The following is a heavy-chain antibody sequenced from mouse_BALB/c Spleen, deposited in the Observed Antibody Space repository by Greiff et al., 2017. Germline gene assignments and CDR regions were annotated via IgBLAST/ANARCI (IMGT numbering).Heavy chain of an antibody. CDR2: IYPGSGST. Sequence: VQLQQSGPELVKPGASVKMSCKASGYTFTDYVIGWVKQRTGQGLEWIGEIYPGSGSTYYNEKFKGKATLTADKSSNTAYMQLSSLTSEDSAVYFCARQHYGSSLYAMDYWGQGTSVTVSS. CDR3: ARQHYGSSLYAMDY. CDR1: GYTFTDYV. D-gene: IGHD1-1*01. V-gene: IGHV1-77*01. J-gene: IGHJ4*01.